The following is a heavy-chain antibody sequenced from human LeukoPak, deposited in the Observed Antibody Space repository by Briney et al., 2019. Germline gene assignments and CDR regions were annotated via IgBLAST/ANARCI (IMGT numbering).Heavy chain of an antibody. CDR1: GGSISSSSYY. J-gene: IGHJ3*02. CDR2: IYYSGST. V-gene: IGHV4-39*07. Sequence: SETLSLTCTVSGGSISSSSYYWGWIRQPPGKGLEWIGSIYYSGSTYYNPSLKSRVTISVDTSKNQFSLKLSSVTAADTAVYYCARVSHFDWLLRGFDAFDIWGQGTMVTVSS. CDR3: ARVSHFDWLLRGFDAFDI. D-gene: IGHD3-9*01.